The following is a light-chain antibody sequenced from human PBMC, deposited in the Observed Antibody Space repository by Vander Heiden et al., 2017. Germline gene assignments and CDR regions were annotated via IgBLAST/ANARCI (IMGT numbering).Light chain of an antibody. Sequence: DIVMTQSPVSLPVIPGEPASISCRSSQSLLHSNRLNYVDWYVHKPGQSPQLLIFLGSHRASGAPDRFSGSGSGTQFTLKISRVEPEDVGVYYCVQALQMPLTFGGGTKVEIQ. CDR1: QSLLHSNRLNY. CDR3: VQALQMPLT. J-gene: IGKJ4*01. CDR2: LGS. V-gene: IGKV2-28*01.